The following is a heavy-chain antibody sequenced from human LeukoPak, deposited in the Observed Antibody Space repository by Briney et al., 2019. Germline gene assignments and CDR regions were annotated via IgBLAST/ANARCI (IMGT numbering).Heavy chain of an antibody. Sequence: SETLSLTCTVSSGSISTSNYYWGWVRQPPGKALEWIGNIFYSGSTYYSPSLKSRVTISLDTSRNQFSLKLNSVTAADTAVYYCARDTYSSGWFRNWFDPWGQGTLVTVSS. V-gene: IGHV4-39*07. CDR3: ARDTYSSGWFRNWFDP. J-gene: IGHJ5*02. CDR1: SGSISTSNYY. CDR2: IFYSGST. D-gene: IGHD6-19*01.